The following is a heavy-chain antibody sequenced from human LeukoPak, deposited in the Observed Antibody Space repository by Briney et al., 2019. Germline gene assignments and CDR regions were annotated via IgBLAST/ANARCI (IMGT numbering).Heavy chain of an antibody. D-gene: IGHD3-10*01. CDR2: INPNSGGT. V-gene: IGHV1-2*04. CDR3: ARAEGYYGSGRGDSFDY. CDR1: GYTFTGYY. Sequence: ASVKVSCKASGYTFTGYYMHWVRQAPGQGLEWMGWINPNSGGTNYAQKFQGWVTMTRDTSISTAYMELSRLRSDDTAVYYCARAEGYYGSGRGDSFDYWGQGTLVTVSS. J-gene: IGHJ4*02.